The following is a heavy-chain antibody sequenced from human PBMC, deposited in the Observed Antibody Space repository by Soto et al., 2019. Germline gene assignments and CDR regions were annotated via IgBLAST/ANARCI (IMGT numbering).Heavy chain of an antibody. J-gene: IGHJ6*02. CDR2: IDPSDSYT. CDR1: GYSFTNYW. Sequence: PGESLKISFKGSGYSFTNYWISWVLQMPGKGLEWMGRIDPSDSYTNYSPSFQGHVTISADKSISTAYLQWSSLKASDTAMYYCARHYPIAVAGYYYYGMDVWGQGTTVTVSS. D-gene: IGHD6-19*01. CDR3: ARHYPIAVAGYYYYGMDV. V-gene: IGHV5-10-1*01.